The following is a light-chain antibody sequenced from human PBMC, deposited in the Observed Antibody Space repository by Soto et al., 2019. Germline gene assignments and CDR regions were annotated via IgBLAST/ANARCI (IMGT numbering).Light chain of an antibody. V-gene: IGLV2-23*01. J-gene: IGLJ2*01. Sequence: QSALTQPASVSGSPGQSITISCTGTSSDVGSYNLVSWYQQHPGKAPKLMIYEGSKRPSGVSNRFSGSKSGNTASLTISGLQADDEADYYCCSYAGSSTLDVVFGGGTKLTVL. CDR3: CSYAGSSTLDVV. CDR2: EGS. CDR1: SSDVGSYNL.